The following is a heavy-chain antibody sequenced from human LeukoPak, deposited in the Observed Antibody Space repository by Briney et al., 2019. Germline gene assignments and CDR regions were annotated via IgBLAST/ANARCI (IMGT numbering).Heavy chain of an antibody. D-gene: IGHD4-4*01. CDR1: GFTFSTYS. CDR3: AKMPSDYSNPFDYYGMDV. V-gene: IGHV3-30*18. Sequence: PGGSLRLSCAASGFTFSTYSINWVRQAPGKGLEWVAVISYDGSNKYYADSVKGRFTISRDNSKNTLYLQMNSLRAEDTAVYYCAKMPSDYSNPFDYYGMDVWGQGTTVTVSS. J-gene: IGHJ6*02. CDR2: ISYDGSNK.